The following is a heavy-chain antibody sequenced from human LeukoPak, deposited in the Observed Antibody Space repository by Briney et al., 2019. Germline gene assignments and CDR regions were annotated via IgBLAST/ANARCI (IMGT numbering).Heavy chain of an antibody. V-gene: IGHV4-30-4*01. CDR2: IYYSGST. CDR3: ARIGDDYVWGSHRGFDP. Sequence: SETLSLTCTVSGGSISSGDYYWSWIRQPPGKGLEWIGYIYYSGSTYYNPSLKSRVTISVDTSKNQFSLKLSSVTAADTAVYYCARIGDDYVWGSHRGFDPWGQGTLVTVSS. CDR1: GGSISSGDYY. D-gene: IGHD3-16*01. J-gene: IGHJ5*02.